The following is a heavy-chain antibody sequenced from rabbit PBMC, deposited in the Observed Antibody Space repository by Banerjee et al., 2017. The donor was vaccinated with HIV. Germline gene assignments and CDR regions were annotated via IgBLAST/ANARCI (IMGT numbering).Heavy chain of an antibody. V-gene: IGHV1S7*01. D-gene: IGHD1-1*01. CDR3: VRSTYASSSGYLGYFNL. J-gene: IGHJ4*01. Sequence: QLVESGGGLVTLGGSLKLSCKASGIDFSSYGISWVRQAPGKGLEWIAYIYPDYGSTDYASWVNGRFTISLDNAQNTVFLQLNSLTAADTATYFCVRSTYASSSGYLGYFNLWGPGTLVTVS. CDR2: IYPDYGST. CDR1: GIDFSSYG.